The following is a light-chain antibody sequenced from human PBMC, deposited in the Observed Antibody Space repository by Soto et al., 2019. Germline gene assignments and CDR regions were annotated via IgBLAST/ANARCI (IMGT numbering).Light chain of an antibody. CDR3: SSYSTTNILV. J-gene: IGLJ1*01. CDR1: SSDVGAYEH. Sequence: SALTQPASVSGSPGQSVTISCTGASSDVGAYEHVSWYQQHPGRAPKLILYDVNNRPSGVSNHFSGSKSGNSASLVISGLQANDEADYYCSSYSTTNILVFGSGTKVTV. V-gene: IGLV2-14*03. CDR2: DVN.